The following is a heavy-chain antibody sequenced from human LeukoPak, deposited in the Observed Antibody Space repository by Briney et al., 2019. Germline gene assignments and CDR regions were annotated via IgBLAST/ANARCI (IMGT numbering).Heavy chain of an antibody. CDR2: ISGSSFYI. CDR1: GFIFSSCS. CDR3: ARIRDPYGYAHLDL. V-gene: IGHV3-21*01. Sequence: KPGPSLRLSCAASGFIFSSCSMNWVRQAPGKGLEWVSSISGSSFYINYADSVRGRFTISRDNAENSVYLQMSSLRDEDTAVYYCARIRDPYGYAHLDLWGQGTLVTVST. J-gene: IGHJ4*02. D-gene: IGHD5-18*01.